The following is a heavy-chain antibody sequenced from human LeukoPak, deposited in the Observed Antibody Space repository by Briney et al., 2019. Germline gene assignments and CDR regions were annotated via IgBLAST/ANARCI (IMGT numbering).Heavy chain of an antibody. D-gene: IGHD3-10*01. V-gene: IGHV4-39*07. CDR1: GGSISSSSYY. Sequence: PSETLSLTCTVSGGSISSSSYYWGWIRQPPGKGLEWIGSIYYSGSTYYNPSLKGRVTISVDTSKNQFSLKLSSVIAADTAVYYCARFRITMVRGVIREYYFDYWGQGTLVTVSS. CDR3: ARFRITMVRGVIREYYFDY. J-gene: IGHJ4*02. CDR2: IYYSGST.